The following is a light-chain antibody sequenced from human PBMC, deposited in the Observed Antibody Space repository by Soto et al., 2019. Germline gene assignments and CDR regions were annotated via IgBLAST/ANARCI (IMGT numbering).Light chain of an antibody. V-gene: IGKV1-9*01. CDR1: QGISSY. J-gene: IGKJ5*01. CDR2: AAS. Sequence: DIQLTQSPSFLSASVGDRVTITCRASQGISSYLAWYQQKPGKAPKLLIYAASTLQSGVPSRFSGSGSGPEFTLTISSLQPEDVAPYYCQQLNSYPITCGQATRLEIK. CDR3: QQLNSYPIT.